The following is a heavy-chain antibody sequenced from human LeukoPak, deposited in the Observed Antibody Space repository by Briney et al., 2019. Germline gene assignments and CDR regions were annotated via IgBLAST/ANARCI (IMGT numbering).Heavy chain of an antibody. D-gene: IGHD2-2*02. J-gene: IGHJ4*02. CDR3: ARQVVPAAIGDY. CDR2: IYYSGST. CDR1: GGSISSSSYY. V-gene: IGHV4-39*01. Sequence: PSETLSLTCTVPGGSISSSSYYWGWIRQPPGKGLEWIGSIYYSGSTYYNPSLKSRVTISVDTSKNQFSLKLSSVTAADTAVYYCARQVVPAAIGDYWGQGTLVTVSS.